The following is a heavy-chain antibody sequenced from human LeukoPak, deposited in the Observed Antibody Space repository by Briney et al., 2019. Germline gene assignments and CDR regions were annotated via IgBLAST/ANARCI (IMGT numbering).Heavy chain of an antibody. CDR3: ARELTCHDILTGYYSEAFDM. Sequence: AGSLTLSCAASRFTFSSFSMNWVRQAPGEGLEWVSSIISSSTYIYYADSVKGPFTISTDNAKNSLYLQMNSLRAEDTAVYYCARELTCHDILTGYYSEAFDMWGQGTVVTFSS. V-gene: IGHV3-21*01. D-gene: IGHD3-9*01. CDR1: RFTFSSFS. J-gene: IGHJ3*02. CDR2: IISSSTYI.